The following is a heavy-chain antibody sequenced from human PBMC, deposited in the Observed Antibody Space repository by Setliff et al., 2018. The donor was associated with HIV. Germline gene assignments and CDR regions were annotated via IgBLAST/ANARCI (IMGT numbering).Heavy chain of an antibody. D-gene: IGHD6-19*01. V-gene: IGHV4-61*02. CDR1: GGSISSGTDF. CDR2: IYTSGST. CDR3: ARVLSNGWSGGVDY. J-gene: IGHJ4*02. Sequence: PSETLSLTCSVSGGSISSGTDFWSWIRQPAGKGLEWIGRIYTSGSTKYNPSLKSRVTISVDTSKNQFSLKLYSVTAADTAVYYCARVLSNGWSGGVDYWGQGTLVTVSS.